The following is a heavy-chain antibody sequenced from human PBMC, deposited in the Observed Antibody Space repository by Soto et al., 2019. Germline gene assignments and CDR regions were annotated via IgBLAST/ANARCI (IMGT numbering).Heavy chain of an antibody. Sequence: GWSLRLSCSSSLFTFSSYWMSWVLKSPVKLLEWVANIKQDGSEKYYVDSVKGRFTISRDNAKNSLYLQMNSLRAEDTAVYYCARVWYYDILTDSGGFMDVWGKGTTVTVSS. CDR1: LFTFSSYW. CDR3: ARVWYYDILTDSGGFMDV. V-gene: IGHV3-7*01. D-gene: IGHD3-9*01. CDR2: IKQDGSEK. J-gene: IGHJ6*04.